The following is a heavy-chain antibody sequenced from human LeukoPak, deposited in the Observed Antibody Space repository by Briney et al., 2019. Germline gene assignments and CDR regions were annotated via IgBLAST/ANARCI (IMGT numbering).Heavy chain of an antibody. CDR3: ARAKAWDDFWSGSYFPPYDP. CDR1: GFTFSSYW. CDR2: INSDGSST. D-gene: IGHD3-3*01. V-gene: IGHV3-74*01. Sequence: PGGSLRLSCAASGFTFSSYWMHWVRQAPGKGLVWVSRINSDGSSTSYADSVKGRFTISRDNAKNTLYLQMNSLRSDDTAVYYCARAKAWDDFWSGSYFPPYDPWGQGTLVTVSS. J-gene: IGHJ5*02.